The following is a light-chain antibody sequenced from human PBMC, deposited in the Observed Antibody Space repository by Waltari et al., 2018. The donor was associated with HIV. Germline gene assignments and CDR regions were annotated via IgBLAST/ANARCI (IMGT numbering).Light chain of an antibody. CDR2: AAS. Sequence: EIVLTQSPGTVSLSPGERATLSCRASQSVSSSDLAWYQHKPGQAPRLLIYAASNRATGIPDRFSGSGSGTDFSLAINRLEPEDFAVYLCQQYGSSPPTFGQGTQVEIK. V-gene: IGKV3-20*01. J-gene: IGKJ1*01. CDR3: QQYGSSPPT. CDR1: QSVSSSD.